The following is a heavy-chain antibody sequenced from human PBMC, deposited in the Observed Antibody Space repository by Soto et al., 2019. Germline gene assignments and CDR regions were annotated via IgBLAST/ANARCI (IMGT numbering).Heavy chain of an antibody. V-gene: IGHV4-61*01. Sequence: QVQLQESGPGLVKPSETLSLTCTVSGGSVSSGSYYWIWIRQPPGKRLECIGYIHFSGSTNYNPPLKSRVTISADTSRNQFSLKLNSVTAADTAVYYCARGPATRSGAFDIWGQGTMVTVSS. J-gene: IGHJ3*02. CDR1: GGSVSSGSYY. CDR3: ARGPATRSGAFDI. CDR2: IHFSGST. D-gene: IGHD6-25*01.